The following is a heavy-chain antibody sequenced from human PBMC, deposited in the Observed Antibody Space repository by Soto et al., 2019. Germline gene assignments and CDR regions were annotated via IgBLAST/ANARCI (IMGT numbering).Heavy chain of an antibody. CDR1: GGTFSSYA. J-gene: IGHJ6*02. V-gene: IGHV1-69*13. Sequence: SVKVSCKASGGTFSSYAISWVRQAPGQGLEWMGGIIPIFGTANYAQKFQGRVTITADESTSTAYMELSSLRSEDTAVYYCASKRRITMIDHYYSGMDVWGQGTTVTVSS. CDR2: IIPIFGTA. CDR3: ASKRRITMIDHYYSGMDV. D-gene: IGHD3-22*01.